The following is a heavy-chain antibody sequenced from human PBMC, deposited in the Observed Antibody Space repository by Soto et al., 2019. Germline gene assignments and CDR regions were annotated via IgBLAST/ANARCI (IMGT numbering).Heavy chain of an antibody. V-gene: IGHV3-7*03. CDR2: IRPDGSET. J-gene: IGHJ4*02. D-gene: IGHD4-4*01. Sequence: EVQLVQSGGGLVQPGGSLRLSCVGSGFTFTDFYMNWVRQAPGKGLEWVANIRPDGSETNYVESVKGRFTPSRDNAKNSLSLQMHSLRADDTALDYCAGWGGHDYKYWGQGILVTVSS. CDR1: GFTFTDFY. CDR3: AGWGGHDYKY.